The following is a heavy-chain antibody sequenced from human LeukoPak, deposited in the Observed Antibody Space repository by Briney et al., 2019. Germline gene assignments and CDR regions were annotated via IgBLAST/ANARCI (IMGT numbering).Heavy chain of an antibody. CDR2: FGITSTI. V-gene: IGHV3-48*04. D-gene: IGHD4-23*01. J-gene: IGHJ4*02. CDR1: GFTFSTYS. CDR3: ASEVVTPVHFLDY. Sequence: GGSLRLSCAASGFTFSTYSMSWVRQAPGEGLKWVAYFGITSTIYYAESVKGRFTISRDNAKNSLYLQMNSLRAEDTAVYYCASEVVTPVHFLDYWGQGTLVTVSS.